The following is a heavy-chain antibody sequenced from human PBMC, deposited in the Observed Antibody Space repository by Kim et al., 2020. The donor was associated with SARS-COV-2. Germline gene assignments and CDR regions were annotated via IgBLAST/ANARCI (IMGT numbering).Heavy chain of an antibody. J-gene: IGHJ4*02. D-gene: IGHD2-15*01. V-gene: IGHV3-15*01. CDR2: GTQ. CDR3: TTADRSILDY. Sequence: GTQAYAAPVKGRFTISRDDSKNTFYLQMNSLKTEDTAMYYCTTADRSILDYWGQGTLVTVSS.